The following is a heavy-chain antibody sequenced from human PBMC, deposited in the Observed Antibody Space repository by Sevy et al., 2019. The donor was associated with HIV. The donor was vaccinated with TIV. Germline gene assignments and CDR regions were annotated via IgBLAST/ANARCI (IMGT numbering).Heavy chain of an antibody. V-gene: IGHV1-3*01. CDR1: GYTFTSYA. J-gene: IGHJ6*03. Sequence: ASVKVSCKASGYTFTSYAMHWVRQAPGQRLEWMGWINAGNGNTKYSQKFQGRVTITRDTSAGTAYMELSSLRSEDTAVYYCARVDSGSYYAGYYYYMDVWGKGTTVTVSS. CDR2: INAGNGNT. D-gene: IGHD1-26*01. CDR3: ARVDSGSYYAGYYYYMDV.